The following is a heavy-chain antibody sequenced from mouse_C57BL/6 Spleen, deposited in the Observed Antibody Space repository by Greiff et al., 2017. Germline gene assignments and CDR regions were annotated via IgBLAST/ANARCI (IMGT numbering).Heavy chain of an antibody. D-gene: IGHD1-1*01. V-gene: IGHV1-80*01. CDR3: ARGSTVVNYYAMDY. CDR1: GYAFSSYW. J-gene: IGHJ4*01. CDR2: IYPGDGDT. Sequence: LVESGAELVKPGASVKISCKASGYAFSSYWMNWVKQRPGKGLEWIGQIYPGDGDTNYNGKFKGKATLTADKSSSTAYMQLSSLTSEDSAVYFCARGSTVVNYYAMDYWGQGTSVTVSS.